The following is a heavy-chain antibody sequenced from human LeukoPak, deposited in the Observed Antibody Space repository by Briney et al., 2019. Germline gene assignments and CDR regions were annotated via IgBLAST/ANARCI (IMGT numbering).Heavy chain of an antibody. CDR2: ISWNSGSI. CDR1: GFTFDDYA. V-gene: IGHV3-9*01. J-gene: IGHJ6*03. CDR3: AKDYCSGGSCYSGPIDYYYYMDV. Sequence: GGSLRLSCAASGFTFDDYAMHWVRQAPGKGLEWVSGISWNSGSIGYADSVKGRFTISRDNAKNSLYLQMHSLRTEDTALYYCAKDYCSGGSCYSGPIDYYYYMDVWGKGTTVTVSS. D-gene: IGHD2-15*01.